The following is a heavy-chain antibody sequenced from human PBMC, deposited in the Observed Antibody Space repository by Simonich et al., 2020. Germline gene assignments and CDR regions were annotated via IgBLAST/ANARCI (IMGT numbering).Heavy chain of an antibody. D-gene: IGHD3-10*01. V-gene: IGHV1-2*06. Sequence: GAEVKKPGASVKVSCKASGYTFTGYYMHWVRQAPGQGLKWMGRTNPNSGGTNYAQKFQGRVTLTRDTSISTAYMERSRLRSDDTAVYYCARVPGIYYYYGMDVWGQGTTVTVSS. CDR1: GYTFTGYY. J-gene: IGHJ6*02. CDR2: TNPNSGGT. CDR3: ARVPGIYYYYGMDV.